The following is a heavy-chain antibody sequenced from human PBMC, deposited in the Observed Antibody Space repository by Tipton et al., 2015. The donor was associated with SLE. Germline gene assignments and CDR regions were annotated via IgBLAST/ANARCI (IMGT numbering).Heavy chain of an antibody. V-gene: IGHV4-34*03. CDR3: NYYGSGSYYYYYYGMDA. CDR2: INHSGST. CDR1: GGSFSGYY. J-gene: IGHJ6*02. Sequence: TLSLTCAVYGGSFSGYYWSWIRQPPGKGLEWIGEINHSGSTNYNPSLKSRVTISVDTSKNQFSLKLSSVTAADTAVYYCNYYGSGSYYYYYYGMDAWGQGTTVTVSS. D-gene: IGHD3-10*01.